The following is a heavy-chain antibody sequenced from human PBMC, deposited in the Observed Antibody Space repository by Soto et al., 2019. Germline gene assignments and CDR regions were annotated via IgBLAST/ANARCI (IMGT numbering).Heavy chain of an antibody. CDR1: GYSFTGYY. J-gene: IGHJ5*02. CDR3: ARGLWFGENWFDP. Sequence: ASVKVSCKASGYSFTGYYMHWVRQAPGQGLEWMGWINPNSGGTNYAQKFQGRVTMTRDTSISTAYMELSRLRSDDTAVYYCARGLWFGENWFDPWGKGTLVTVSS. V-gene: IGHV1-2*02. CDR2: INPNSGGT. D-gene: IGHD3-10*01.